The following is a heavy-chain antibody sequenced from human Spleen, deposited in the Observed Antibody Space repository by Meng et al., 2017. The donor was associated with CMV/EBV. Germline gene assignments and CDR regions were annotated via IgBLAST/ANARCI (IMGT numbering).Heavy chain of an antibody. J-gene: IGHJ4*02. CDR2: IRSKAHGGTT. CDR1: GFTFSTYN. Sequence: GESLKISCAAPGFTFSTYNMHWVRQAPGKGLEWVGFIRSKAHGGTTEYAASVKGRFAISRDDSRTIAYLQMNSLKTDDTAVYYCTRDYRYYDTSDYWPYYFDYWGQRTLVTVSS. D-gene: IGHD3-22*01. CDR3: TRDYRYYDTSDYWPYYFDY. V-gene: IGHV3-49*04.